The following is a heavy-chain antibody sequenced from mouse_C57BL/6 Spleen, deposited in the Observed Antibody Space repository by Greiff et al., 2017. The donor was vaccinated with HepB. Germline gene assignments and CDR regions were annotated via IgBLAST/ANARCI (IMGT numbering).Heavy chain of an antibody. CDR1: GYTFTDYN. Sequence: VQLQQSGPELVKPGASVKIPCKASGYTFTDYNMDWVKQSHGKSLEWIGDINPNNGGTIYNQKFKGKATLTVDKSSSTAYMELRSLTSEDTAVYYCARVLITTVTAMDYWGQGTSVTVSS. J-gene: IGHJ4*01. CDR2: INPNNGGT. CDR3: ARVLITTVTAMDY. V-gene: IGHV1-18*01. D-gene: IGHD1-1*01.